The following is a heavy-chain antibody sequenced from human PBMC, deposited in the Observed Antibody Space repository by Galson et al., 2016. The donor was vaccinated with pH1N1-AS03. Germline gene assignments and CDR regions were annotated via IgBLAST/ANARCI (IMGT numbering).Heavy chain of an antibody. Sequence: SLKLSCKASGYTFSSYYIHWVRQAPGQGREWMGIINTSDGNTNYAHRFQGRVTMTRDTSTSTVYMELNSLRSDDTAVYYCARVSARLTGYSYAMDVWGQGTTVTVSS. CDR3: ARVSARLTGYSYAMDV. V-gene: IGHV1-46*01. CDR1: GYTFSSYY. D-gene: IGHD3-22*01. J-gene: IGHJ6*02. CDR2: INTSDGNT.